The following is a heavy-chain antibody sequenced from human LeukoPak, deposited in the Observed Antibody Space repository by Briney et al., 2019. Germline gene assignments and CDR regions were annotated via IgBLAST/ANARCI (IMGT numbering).Heavy chain of an antibody. D-gene: IGHD4-23*01. V-gene: IGHV4-31*03. CDR2: IYYSGST. CDR1: GGSISSGGYY. Sequence: SQTLSLTCTVSGGSISSGGYYWSWIRQHPGKGLEWIGYIYYSGSTYYNPSLKSRVTISVDTSKNQFSLKLSSVTAADTAVYHCALYGGNPAGWFDPWGQGTLVTVSS. J-gene: IGHJ5*02. CDR3: ALYGGNPAGWFDP.